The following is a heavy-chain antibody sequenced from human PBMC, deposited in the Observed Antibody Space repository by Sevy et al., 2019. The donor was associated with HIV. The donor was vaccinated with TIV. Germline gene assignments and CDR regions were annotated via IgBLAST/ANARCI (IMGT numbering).Heavy chain of an antibody. CDR2: ISYDGSNK. J-gene: IGHJ6*03. Sequence: GGSLRLSCAASGFTFSSYAMHWVRQAPGKGLEWVAVISYDGSNKYYADTVKGRLTISRDNSKNTLYLQMNSLRAEDTAVYYCARDGVQYYYDSSGYYYYYYYYYMDVWGKGTTVTVSS. CDR3: ARDGVQYYYDSSGYYYYYYYYYMDV. D-gene: IGHD3-22*01. V-gene: IGHV3-30-3*01. CDR1: GFTFSSYA.